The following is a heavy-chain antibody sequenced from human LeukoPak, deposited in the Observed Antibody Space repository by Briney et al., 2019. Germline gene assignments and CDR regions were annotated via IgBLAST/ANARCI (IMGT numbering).Heavy chain of an antibody. CDR1: GFTSSSYA. CDR3: ARGQVDTAMDY. V-gene: IGHV3-64*01. CDR2: IRSNGGST. D-gene: IGHD5-18*01. J-gene: IGHJ4*02. Sequence: GGSLRLSCAASGFTSSSYAVHWVRQAQGRGREYVSAIRSNGGSTYYANSVRGRFTTSRDNSKNTLYLQMGSLRAEDMAVYYCARGQVDTAMDYWGQGTLVTVSS.